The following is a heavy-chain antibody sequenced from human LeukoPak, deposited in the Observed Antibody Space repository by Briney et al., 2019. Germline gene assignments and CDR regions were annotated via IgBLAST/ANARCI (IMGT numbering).Heavy chain of an antibody. D-gene: IGHD3-10*01. CDR1: GGSFSGNY. CDR2: IDPSGTT. V-gene: IGHV4-34*01. CDR3: AGDTDDYSYMDV. Sequence: SETLSLTCAIYGGSFSGNYWSWIRQPPGKGLEWIGEIDPSGTTNYNPSLKSRVTISGDTSKNQFSLNLTSVTAADTAVYYCAGDTDDYSYMDVWGKGPRSPSP. J-gene: IGHJ6*03.